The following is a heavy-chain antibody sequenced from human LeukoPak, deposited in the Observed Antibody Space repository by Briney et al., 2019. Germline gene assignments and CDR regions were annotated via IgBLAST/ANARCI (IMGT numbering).Heavy chain of an antibody. Sequence: SETLSLTCTVSGGSIGNYCWSWIRQPPGKGLEWIGYIYYTGGTNYYPTLKSRVTMSVDTSRNQFSLKLNSVTAADTAVYYCARHEGRSGWNGWYDHWGQGILVTVSS. J-gene: IGHJ1*01. V-gene: IGHV4-59*08. CDR1: GGSIGNYC. CDR3: ARHEGRSGWNGWYDH. CDR2: IYYTGGT. D-gene: IGHD6-19*01.